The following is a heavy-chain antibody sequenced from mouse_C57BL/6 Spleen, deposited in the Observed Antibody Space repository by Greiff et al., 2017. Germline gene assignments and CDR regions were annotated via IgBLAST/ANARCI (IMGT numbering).Heavy chain of an antibody. J-gene: IGHJ2*01. D-gene: IGHD1-1*01. CDR1: GYTFTDYY. Sequence: VNLVESGAELVRPGASVKLSCKASGYTFTDYYINWVKQRPGQGLEWIARIYPGSGNTYYNEKFKGKATLTAEKSSSTAYMQLSSLTSEDSAVYFCARALRYYFDYWGQGTTLTVSS. V-gene: IGHV1-76*01. CDR2: IYPGSGNT. CDR3: ARALRYYFDY.